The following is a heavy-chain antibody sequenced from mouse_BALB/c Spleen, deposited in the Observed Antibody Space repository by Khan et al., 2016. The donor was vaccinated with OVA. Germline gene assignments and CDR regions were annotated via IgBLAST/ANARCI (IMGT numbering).Heavy chain of an antibody. CDR1: GYTFTSYW. CDR3: ARGGITTGYFDY. V-gene: IGHV1-87*01. CDR2: IYPGDGNT. J-gene: IGHJ2*01. D-gene: IGHD1-1*01. Sequence: QVRLQQSGTELARPWASVKLSCKASGYTFTSYWMQWVKQRPGQGLEWIGAIYPGDGNTRYTQKFKGKATLTADKSSSTAYMQLSSLASEDSAVYYCARGGITTGYFDYWGQGTTLTVSS.